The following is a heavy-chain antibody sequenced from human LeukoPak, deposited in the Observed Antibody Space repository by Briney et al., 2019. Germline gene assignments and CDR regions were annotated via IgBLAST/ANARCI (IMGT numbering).Heavy chain of an antibody. CDR1: GFTFSTYG. D-gene: IGHD4-23*01. V-gene: IGHV3-30*18. Sequence: GGSLRLSCAASGFTFSTYGMHWVRQAPGKGLEWVAVISDDGSNKYYADSMKGRFTISRDNSKNTLYLQMNSLRAEDTAMYYCAKGLRGGNQRGYFDRWGQGTLVTVSS. CDR3: AKGLRGGNQRGYFDR. J-gene: IGHJ4*02. CDR2: ISDDGSNK.